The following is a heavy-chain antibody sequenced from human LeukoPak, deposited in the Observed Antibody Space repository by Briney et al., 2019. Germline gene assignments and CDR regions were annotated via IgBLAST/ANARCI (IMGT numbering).Heavy chain of an antibody. D-gene: IGHD2-21*02. CDR1: GFTFSSYW. V-gene: IGHV3-7*01. CDR2: IKQDGSEK. CDR3: ARGLTQIPRLATGLGH. Sequence: GGSLRLSCAASGFTFSSYWMSWVRQAPGEGLEWVANIKQDGSEKYYADSVKGRFTISRDNSKNTLYLEMNSLRAEDTAVYYCARGLTQIPRLATGLGHWGQGTLVTVSS. J-gene: IGHJ4*02.